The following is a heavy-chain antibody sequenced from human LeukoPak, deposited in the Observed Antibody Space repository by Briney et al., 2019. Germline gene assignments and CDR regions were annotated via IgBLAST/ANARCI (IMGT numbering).Heavy chain of an antibody. J-gene: IGHJ4*02. CDR2: IKEDGSEK. CDR3: AITIRGY. Sequence: PGGSLRLSCAASGFTFSHDWMSWVRQAPGKGLEWEANIKEDGSEKYYVDSVKGRFTISRDNAKNSLYLQMNSLRAEDTAVYYCAITIRGYWGQGTLVTVSS. CDR1: GFTFSHDW. D-gene: IGHD4-11*01. V-gene: IGHV3-7*01.